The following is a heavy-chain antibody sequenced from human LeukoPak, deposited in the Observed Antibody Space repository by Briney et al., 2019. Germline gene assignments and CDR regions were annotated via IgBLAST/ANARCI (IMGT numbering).Heavy chain of an antibody. D-gene: IGHD3-3*01. CDR1: GGSISSYY. Sequence: SETLSLTCTVSGGSISSYYWSWIRQPPGKGLEWIGESNHSGSTNYNPSLKSRVTISVDTSKNQFSLKLSSVTAADTAVYYCARRITYYDFWSGTTLPYFDYWGQGTLVTVSS. CDR3: ARRITYYDFWSGTTLPYFDY. V-gene: IGHV4-34*01. CDR2: SNHSGST. J-gene: IGHJ4*02.